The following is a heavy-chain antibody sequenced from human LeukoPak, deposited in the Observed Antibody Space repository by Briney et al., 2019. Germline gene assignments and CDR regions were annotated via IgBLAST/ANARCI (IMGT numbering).Heavy chain of an antibody. J-gene: IGHJ2*01. CDR3: AREGYGDYERYWYLDL. CDR2: INHSGST. Sequence: PSETLSLTCAVYGGSFSGYYWSWIRQPPGKGLEWIGEINHSGSTNYNPSLKSRVTISVDTSKNQFSLKLSSVTAADTAVYYCAREGYGDYERYWYLDLLGRGTLVTVSS. CDR1: GGSFSGYY. D-gene: IGHD4-17*01. V-gene: IGHV4-34*01.